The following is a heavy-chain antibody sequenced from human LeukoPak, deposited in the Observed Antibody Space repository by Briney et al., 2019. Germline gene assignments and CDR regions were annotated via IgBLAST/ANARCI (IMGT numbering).Heavy chain of an antibody. CDR2: ISYDGSNK. J-gene: IGHJ4*02. CDR3: ARDHHYYDSSGYYGGYYFDY. CDR1: GFTFSSYA. D-gene: IGHD3-22*01. V-gene: IGHV3-30*01. Sequence: GGSLRLSCAASGFTFSSYAMHWVRQAPGKGLEWVAVISYDGSNKYYADSVKGRFTISRDNSKNTLYLQMNSLRAEDTAVYYCARDHHYYDSSGYYGGYYFDYWGQGTLVTVSS.